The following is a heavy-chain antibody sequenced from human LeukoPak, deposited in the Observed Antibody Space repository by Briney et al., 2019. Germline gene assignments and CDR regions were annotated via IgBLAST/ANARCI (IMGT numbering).Heavy chain of an antibody. CDR3: ARVWSGQQLVLGDY. V-gene: IGHV3-48*02. CDR1: GFTFSTYN. Sequence: GRSLRLSCAASGFTFSTYNMNCVSQPPGKGLEWVSYISSSSTTIYNADSVKGRFTISRDNAKNSLYLQMDSLRDEDTAVYYCARVWSGQQLVLGDYWGQGTLVTVSS. J-gene: IGHJ4*02. CDR2: ISSSSTTI. D-gene: IGHD6-13*01.